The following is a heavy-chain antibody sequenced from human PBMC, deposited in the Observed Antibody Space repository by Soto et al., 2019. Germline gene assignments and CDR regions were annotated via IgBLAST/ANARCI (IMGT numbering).Heavy chain of an antibody. D-gene: IGHD3-9*01. V-gene: IGHV4-59*11. J-gene: IGHJ6*03. CDR3: ARRNFAYDTSRVRFSFFMDV. Sequence: QVQLHESGPGLVKPSETLSLTCSVSGVSINDHYWAWIRQPPGKGLEWIGYVHNTGGTNYNHSLRSRVTMSLDTSKSQVSLKLTSVSAADTAVYYCARRNFAYDTSRVRFSFFMDVWGNGTTVTVTS. CDR1: GVSINDHY. CDR2: VHNTGGT.